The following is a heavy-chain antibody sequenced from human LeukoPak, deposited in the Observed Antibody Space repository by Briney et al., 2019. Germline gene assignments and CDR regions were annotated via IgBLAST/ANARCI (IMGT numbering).Heavy chain of an antibody. D-gene: IGHD1-14*01. J-gene: IGHJ6*02. CDR2: ISWQSSTK. CDR3: AKDLATTFVGFNGMDV. CDR1: GFTFDDYA. V-gene: IGHV3-9*01. Sequence: GGSLRLSCAASGFTFDDYAMHWVRQAPGKGLEWVAGISWQSSTKAYGDSVNGRFTISRDNGKKLVYLEMNRLRGEDTALYYCAKDLATTFVGFNGMDVWGQGTTVTVSS.